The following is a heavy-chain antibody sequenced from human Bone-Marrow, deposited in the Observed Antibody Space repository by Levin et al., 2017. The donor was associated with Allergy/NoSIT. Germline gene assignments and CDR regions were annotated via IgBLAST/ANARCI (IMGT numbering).Heavy chain of an antibody. CDR1: GYSFSTHW. CDR3: ARRSHGTSGNVRDLGEYYFDY. CDR2: IFPRDSDT. J-gene: IGHJ4*02. Sequence: NRGESLKISCKGSGYSFSTHWIAWVRQMPGKGLEWVGIIFPRDSDTRYSPSLQGQIILSADKSADTAYLQWSSLKASDTAIYYCARRSHGTSGNVRDLGEYYFDYWGPGTLVTVSS. D-gene: IGHD1-1*01. V-gene: IGHV5-51*01.